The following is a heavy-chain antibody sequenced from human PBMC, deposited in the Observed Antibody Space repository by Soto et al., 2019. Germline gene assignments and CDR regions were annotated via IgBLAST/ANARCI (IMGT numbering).Heavy chain of an antibody. Sequence: QVQVVESGGGVVQPGGSLRLSREASGFTFSSYPMHWVRQAPGKGLEWVTLISYDGSNQYYADSVKGRFTISRDNSEDTLYLQMHSLTSDDTAVYFCARGPITQTSFIDHWGQGTLVTVSS. CDR2: ISYDGSNQ. J-gene: IGHJ4*02. D-gene: IGHD1-20*01. V-gene: IGHV3-30-3*01. CDR1: GFTFSSYP. CDR3: ARGPITQTSFIDH.